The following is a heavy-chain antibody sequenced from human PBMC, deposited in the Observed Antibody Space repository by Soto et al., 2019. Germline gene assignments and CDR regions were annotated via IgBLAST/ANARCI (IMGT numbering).Heavy chain of an antibody. Sequence: QVQLQESGPGLVKPSQTLSLTCTVSGGSISSGDYYWSWIRQPPGKGLEWIGYIYYSGSTYYNPSLKSRVTISVDTSKNQFSLNLSSVTAADTAVYYCARVGVYGATTIDYWGQGTLVTVSS. CDR3: ARVGVYGATTIDY. CDR1: GGSISSGDYY. CDR2: IYYSGST. D-gene: IGHD3-10*02. J-gene: IGHJ4*02. V-gene: IGHV4-30-4*01.